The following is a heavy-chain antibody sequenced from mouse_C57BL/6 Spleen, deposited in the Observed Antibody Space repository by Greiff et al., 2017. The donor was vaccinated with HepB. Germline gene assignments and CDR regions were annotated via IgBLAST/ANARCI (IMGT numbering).Heavy chain of an antibody. Sequence: DVMLVESGGGLVKPGGSLKLSCAASGFTFSSYAMSWVRQTPEKRLEWVATISDGGSYTYYPDNVKGRFTISRDNAKNNLYLQMSHLKSEDTAMYYCARDGYYPFWFAYWGQGTLVTVSA. D-gene: IGHD2-3*01. CDR1: GFTFSSYA. CDR3: ARDGYYPFWFAY. J-gene: IGHJ3*01. CDR2: ISDGGSYT. V-gene: IGHV5-4*01.